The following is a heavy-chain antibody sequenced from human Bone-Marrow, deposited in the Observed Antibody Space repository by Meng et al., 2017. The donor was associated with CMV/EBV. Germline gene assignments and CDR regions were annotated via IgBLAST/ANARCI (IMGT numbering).Heavy chain of an antibody. CDR3: ARLPVTTRYYYYGMDV. CDR2: IYYSGST. Sequence: SETLSLTCTVSGGSISGSSYYWGWIRQPPGKGLEWIGSIYYSGSTYYNPSLKSRVTISVDTSKNQFSLKLSSVTAADTAVYYCARLPVTTRYYYYGMDVWGQGTTVTVSS. V-gene: IGHV4-39*01. CDR1: GGSISGSSYY. D-gene: IGHD4-11*01. J-gene: IGHJ6*02.